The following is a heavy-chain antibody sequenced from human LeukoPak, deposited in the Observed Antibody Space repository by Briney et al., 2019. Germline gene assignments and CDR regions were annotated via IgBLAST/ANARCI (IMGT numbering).Heavy chain of an antibody. D-gene: IGHD3-10*01. V-gene: IGHV3-21*01. Sequence: GGSLRLSCAASGFTFSSYNMNWVRQAPGKGLEWVSSISSSSSYIYYADSVKGRFTISRDNAKNSLYLQMNSLRAEDTAVYYCARDLGPVHSGYWGQGTLVTVSS. CDR1: GFTFSSYN. J-gene: IGHJ4*02. CDR3: ARDLGPVHSGY. CDR2: ISSSSSYI.